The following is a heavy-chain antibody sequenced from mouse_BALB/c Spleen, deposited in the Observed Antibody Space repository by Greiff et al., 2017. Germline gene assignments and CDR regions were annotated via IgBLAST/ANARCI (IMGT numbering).Heavy chain of an antibody. CDR2: ISYSGST. Sequence: EVKLMESGPGLVKPSQSLSLTCTVTGYSITSDYAWNWIRQFPGNKLEWMGYISYSGSTSYNPSLKSRISITRDTSKNQFFLQLNSVTTEDTATYYCARDLYGYDAGYAMDYWGQGTSVTVSS. D-gene: IGHD2-2*01. CDR3: ARDLYGYDAGYAMDY. V-gene: IGHV3-2*02. CDR1: GYSITSDYA. J-gene: IGHJ4*01.